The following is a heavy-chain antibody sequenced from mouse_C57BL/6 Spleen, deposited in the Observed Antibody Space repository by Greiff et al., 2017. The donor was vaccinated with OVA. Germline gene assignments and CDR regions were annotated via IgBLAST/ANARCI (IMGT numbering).Heavy chain of an antibody. D-gene: IGHD1-1*01. CDR3: ARRDYYGSSNYYAMDY. CDR2: ISSGGSYT. V-gene: IGHV5-6*02. Sequence: EVKLVESGGDLVKPGGSLKLSCAASGFTFSSYGMSWVRQTPDKRLEWVATISSGGSYTYYPDSVKGRFTISRDNAKNTLYLQMSSLKSEDTAMYYCARRDYYGSSNYYAMDYWGQGTSVTVSS. J-gene: IGHJ4*01. CDR1: GFTFSSYG.